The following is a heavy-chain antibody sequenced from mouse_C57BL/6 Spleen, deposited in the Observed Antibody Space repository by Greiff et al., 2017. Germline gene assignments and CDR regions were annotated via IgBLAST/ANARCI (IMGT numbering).Heavy chain of an antibody. CDR3: ARTGDVSAY. V-gene: IGHV1-7*01. J-gene: IGHJ3*01. D-gene: IGHD3-3*01. Sequence: QVQLQQSGAELAKPGASVKLSCKASGYTFTSYWMHWVKQRPGQGLEWIGYINPSSGYTKYNQKFKGKATLTADKSSSTAYMQLSSLTYEDSAVYYCARTGDVSAYWGQGTLVTVSA. CDR1: GYTFTSYW. CDR2: INPSSGYT.